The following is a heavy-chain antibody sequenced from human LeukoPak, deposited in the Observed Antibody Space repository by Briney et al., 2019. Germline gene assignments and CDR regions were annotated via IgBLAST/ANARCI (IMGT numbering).Heavy chain of an antibody. CDR3: ARREPRGYSVY. V-gene: IGHV5-51*01. CDR1: GYTFTSYW. CDR2: IYPGDSDT. Sequence: GESLKISCEGSGYTFTSYWIAWVRPMPGKGLEWMGIIYPGDSDTKYSPTFQGQVTISAVKSIDTAYLQWSSLKASDTAMYYCARREPRGYSVYWGQGTLVIVSS. D-gene: IGHD5/OR15-5a*01. J-gene: IGHJ4*02.